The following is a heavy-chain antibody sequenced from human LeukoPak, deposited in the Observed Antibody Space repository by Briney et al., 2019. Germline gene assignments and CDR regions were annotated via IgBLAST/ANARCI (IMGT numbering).Heavy chain of an antibody. CDR1: GFTFSSYS. Sequence: GGSLRLSCAASGFTFSSYSMNWVRQAPGKGLEWVSSISSSSSYIYYADSVKGRFTISRDNAKNSLYLQMNSLRAEDTAVYYCARRVHCSGGSCYSARWFDPWGQGTLVTVSS. CDR2: ISSSSSYI. J-gene: IGHJ5*02. CDR3: ARRVHCSGGSCYSARWFDP. D-gene: IGHD2-15*01. V-gene: IGHV3-21*01.